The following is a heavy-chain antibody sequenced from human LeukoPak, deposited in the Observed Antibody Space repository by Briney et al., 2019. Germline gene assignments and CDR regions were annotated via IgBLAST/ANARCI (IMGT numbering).Heavy chain of an antibody. V-gene: IGHV4-31*03. CDR3: ARFPPYYDFWXGFXAXXYXXXXXV. CDR1: GDSIGSGSYY. D-gene: IGHD3-3*01. CDR2: IYYSGST. Sequence: SQTLSLTCTVSGDSIGSGSYYWSWIRQHPGKGLEWIGYIYYSGSTYYNPSLKSRVTISVDTSKNQFSLKLSSVTAADTAVYYCARFPPYYDFWXGFXAXXYXXXXXVWGXXXTXTVSS. J-gene: IGHJ6*01.